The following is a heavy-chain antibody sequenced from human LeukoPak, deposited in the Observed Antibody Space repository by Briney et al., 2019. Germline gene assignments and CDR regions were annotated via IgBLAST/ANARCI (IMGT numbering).Heavy chain of an antibody. CDR3: AKNRGYYYGSGSLRNFDY. V-gene: IGHV3-23*01. J-gene: IGHJ4*02. Sequence: GGALRLSCAASGFTFSSYGMSWVRQAPGKALEWVSGIIGGGGSTHYADSVKGRFTISRDNSKNTLYLQMNSLRAEDTAVYYCAKNRGYYYGSGSLRNFDYWGQGTLVTVSS. D-gene: IGHD3-10*01. CDR2: IIGGGGST. CDR1: GFTFSSYG.